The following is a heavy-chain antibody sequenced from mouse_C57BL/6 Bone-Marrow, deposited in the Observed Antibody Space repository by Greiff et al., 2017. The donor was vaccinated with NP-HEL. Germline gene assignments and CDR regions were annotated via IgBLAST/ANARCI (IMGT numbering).Heavy chain of an antibody. D-gene: IGHD2-1*01. CDR1: GYTFTSYW. Sequence: QVQLKQPGAELVKPGASVKLSCKASGYTFTSYWMHWVKQRPGQGLEWIGMIHPNSGSTNYNEKFKSKATLTVDKSSSTAYMQLSSLTSEDSAVYYCARLTLIYPMDYWGQGTSVTVSS. V-gene: IGHV1-64*01. CDR3: ARLTLIYPMDY. CDR2: IHPNSGST. J-gene: IGHJ4*01.